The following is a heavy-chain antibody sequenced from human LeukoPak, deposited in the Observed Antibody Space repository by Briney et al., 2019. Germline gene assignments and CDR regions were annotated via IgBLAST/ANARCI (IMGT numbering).Heavy chain of an antibody. D-gene: IGHD1-26*01. Sequence: GGSLRLSCLTSGFTLSTNAMSWVRQAPGKGLEWISGISGSGASTYYADSVKGRFTISRDDSRDTLYLQMNSLRGDDTAVYYCAKDVGKWESLHFFDYWGQGTLVTVSS. V-gene: IGHV3-23*01. CDR2: ISGSGAST. CDR1: GFTLSTNA. J-gene: IGHJ4*02. CDR3: AKDVGKWESLHFFDY.